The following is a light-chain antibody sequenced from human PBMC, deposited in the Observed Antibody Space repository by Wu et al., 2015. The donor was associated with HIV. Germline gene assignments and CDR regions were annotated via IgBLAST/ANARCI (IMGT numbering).Light chain of an antibody. J-gene: IGKJ4*01. CDR3: QQYNNWPPT. CDR1: QSVSSK. Sequence: EVVMTQFPATLSVSPGERATLSCRASQSVSSKLAWYQQKPGQAPRLLIYGASTRATGIPARFSGSGSGTEFTLTISSMQSEDFAVYYCQQYNNWPPTFGGGTKVEIK. CDR2: GAS. V-gene: IGKV3-15*01.